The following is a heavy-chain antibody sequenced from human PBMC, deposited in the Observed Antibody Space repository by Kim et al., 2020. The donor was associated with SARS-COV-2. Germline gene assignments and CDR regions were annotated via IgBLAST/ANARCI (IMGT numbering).Heavy chain of an antibody. CDR1: GYTFTSYY. D-gene: IGHD6-13*01. Sequence: ASVKVSCKASGYTFTSYYMHWVRQAPGQGLEWMGIINPSGGRTSYAQKFQGRVTMTRDTSTSTVYMELSSLRSEDTAVYYCARESKGIAAASPIPVNNFDYWGQGTLVTVSS. V-gene: IGHV1-46*01. CDR3: ARESKGIAAASPIPVNNFDY. CDR2: INPSGGRT. J-gene: IGHJ4*02.